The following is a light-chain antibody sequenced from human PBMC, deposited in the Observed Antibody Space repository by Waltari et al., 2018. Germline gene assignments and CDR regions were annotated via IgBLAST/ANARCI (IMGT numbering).Light chain of an antibody. CDR1: SANIGSTY. CDR3: AAWDDSLSGRV. Sequence: QSVLTQPPSASGTPGQRVTISCSGSSANIGSTYVYWYQQPPGTAPKPLIYRNDQRPSGVPDRFSGSKSGTSASLAISGLRSEDEADYYCAAWDDSLSGRVFGGGTKLTVL. CDR2: RND. J-gene: IGLJ3*02. V-gene: IGLV1-47*01.